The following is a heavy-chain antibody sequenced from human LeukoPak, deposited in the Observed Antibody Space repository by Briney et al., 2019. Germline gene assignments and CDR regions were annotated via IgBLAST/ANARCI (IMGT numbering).Heavy chain of an antibody. Sequence: ASVKVSCKASGYTFTSYGISWVRQAPGQGLEWMGWISAYNGNTNYAQKLQGRVTMTTDTSTSTAYMELRSLRSEDTAVYYCARNGPVRYYYYMDVWGKGTTVTVSS. CDR2: ISAYNGNT. CDR3: ARNGPVRYYYYMDV. J-gene: IGHJ6*03. CDR1: GYTFTSYG. D-gene: IGHD3-10*01. V-gene: IGHV1-18*01.